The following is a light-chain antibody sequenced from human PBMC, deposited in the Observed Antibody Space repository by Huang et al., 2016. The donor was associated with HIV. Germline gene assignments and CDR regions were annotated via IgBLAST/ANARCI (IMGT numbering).Light chain of an antibody. V-gene: IGKV1-33*01. CDR1: QDITNY. Sequence: DIQMTQSPSSLSASVGDRVTITCQASQDITNYLNWYQRKPGKAPKLLIYDVSNLETVVPSRFSGSGSGTDFTFTISSLQPEDIATYYCQQFDNLPVFGPGTKVDIK. CDR2: DVS. CDR3: QQFDNLPV. J-gene: IGKJ3*01.